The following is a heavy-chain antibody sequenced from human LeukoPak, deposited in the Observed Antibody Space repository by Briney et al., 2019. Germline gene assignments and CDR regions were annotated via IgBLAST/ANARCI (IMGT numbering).Heavy chain of an antibody. CDR3: ARQWQSTGFDY. Sequence: SETLSLTCTVSGGSISNSDYYWGWIRQPPGKGLEWIGSIYHSGSTHYNSSLKSRITISVDTSKNQFSLKLTSVTAADTAMYYCARQWQSTGFDYWGQRTLVTVSS. D-gene: IGHD2-2*01. J-gene: IGHJ4*02. CDR1: GGSISNSDYY. CDR2: IYHSGST. V-gene: IGHV4-39*01.